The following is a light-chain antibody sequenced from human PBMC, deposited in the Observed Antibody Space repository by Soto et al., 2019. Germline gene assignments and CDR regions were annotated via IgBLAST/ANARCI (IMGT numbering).Light chain of an antibody. J-gene: IGLJ2*01. CDR3: STYTSSNTAI. CDR2: DVS. Sequence: QSALTQPASVSGSPGQSITVSCTGTSGDIGTYNYVSWYQQHPDKAPKLIIYDVSNRPSGVSNRFSGSKSGNTASLTISGLQAADEAHYYCSTYTSSNTAIFGGGTKLTVL. CDR1: SGDIGTYNY. V-gene: IGLV2-14*03.